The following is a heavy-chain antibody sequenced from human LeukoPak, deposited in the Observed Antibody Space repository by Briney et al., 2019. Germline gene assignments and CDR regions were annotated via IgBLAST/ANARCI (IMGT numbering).Heavy chain of an antibody. CDR2: IYYSGST. J-gene: IGHJ3*02. CDR3: ARPLGVVDAFDI. V-gene: IGHV4-39*01. D-gene: IGHD3-16*01. CDR1: GGSISSSSYY. Sequence: SGTLSLTCTVSGGSISSSSYYWGWIRQPPGKGLEWIGSIYYSGSTYYNPSLKSRVTISVDTSKNQFSLKLSSVTAADTAVYYCARPLGVVDAFDIWGQGTMVTVSS.